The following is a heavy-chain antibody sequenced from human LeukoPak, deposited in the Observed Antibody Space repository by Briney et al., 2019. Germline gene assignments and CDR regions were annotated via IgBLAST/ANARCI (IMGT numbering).Heavy chain of an antibody. CDR1: GYSISSGYY. V-gene: IGHV4-38-2*01. J-gene: IGHJ5*02. CDR3: ARHSTWSGPGP. CDR2: IYHSGST. D-gene: IGHD3-3*01. Sequence: SETLSLTXAVSGYSISSGYYWGWIRPPPGKGLEWIGSIYHSGSTYYNPSLKSRVTISVDTSKNQFSLKLSSVTAADTAVYYCARHSTWSGPGPWGQGTLVTVSS.